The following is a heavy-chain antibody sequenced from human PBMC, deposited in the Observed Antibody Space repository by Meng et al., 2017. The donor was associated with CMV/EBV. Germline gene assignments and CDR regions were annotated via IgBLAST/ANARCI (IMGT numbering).Heavy chain of an antibody. D-gene: IGHD2-15*01. V-gene: IGHV3-53*05. Sequence: LRLSCAASGFTVSSNYMGGVRQGPGKGLRWVSVIYSGGSTYYADSVKGRFTISRDNSKNTLYLQMNSLRAEDTAVYYCARGTPQFDPWGQGTLVTVSS. CDR3: ARGTPQFDP. CDR2: IYSGGST. J-gene: IGHJ5*02. CDR1: GFTVSSNY.